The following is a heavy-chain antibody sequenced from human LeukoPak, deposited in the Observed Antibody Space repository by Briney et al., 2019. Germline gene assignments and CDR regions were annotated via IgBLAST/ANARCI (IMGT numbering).Heavy chain of an antibody. CDR3: ARGPNEWLPYYFDY. J-gene: IGHJ4*02. V-gene: IGHV1-18*04. D-gene: IGHD5-12*01. CDR2: INTYNGNT. Sequence: GASVKVSCKASGYTFTGYYIHWVRQAPGQGLEWMGWINTYNGNTNYAQKFQGRVTMTTDTSTSTAYMELRSLRSDDTAVYYCARGPNEWLPYYFDYWGQGTLVTVSS. CDR1: GYTFTGYY.